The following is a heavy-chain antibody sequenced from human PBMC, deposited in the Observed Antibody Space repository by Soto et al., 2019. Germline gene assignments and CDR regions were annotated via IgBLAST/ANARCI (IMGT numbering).Heavy chain of an antibody. J-gene: IGHJ4*02. V-gene: IGHV3-33*01. CDR1: GFTFRSYG. Sequence: RGSLRLSCAASGFTFRSYGMHWVRQAPGKGLEWLAVIWYDGTNEFYADSVKGRFTISRDNAKNTLYLQMNSLRVEDTAVYYCARDSDFLREGDYLDYWGQGTLVTVSS. D-gene: IGHD3-3*01. CDR3: ARDSDFLREGDYLDY. CDR2: IWYDGTNE.